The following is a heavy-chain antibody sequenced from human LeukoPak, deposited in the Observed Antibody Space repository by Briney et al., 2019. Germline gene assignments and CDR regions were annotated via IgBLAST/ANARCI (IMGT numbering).Heavy chain of an antibody. CDR3: ARTDSSYRGYFGY. Sequence: SETLSLTCSVSGGSISSYHWSWIRQPPGKGLEWIGYIYYSGSTNYNPSLGSRVTISVDTSKNQFSLKLSSVTAADTAVYYCARTDSSYRGYFGYWGQGTLVTVSS. V-gene: IGHV4-59*12. D-gene: IGHD3-22*01. J-gene: IGHJ4*02. CDR2: IYYSGST. CDR1: GGSISSYH.